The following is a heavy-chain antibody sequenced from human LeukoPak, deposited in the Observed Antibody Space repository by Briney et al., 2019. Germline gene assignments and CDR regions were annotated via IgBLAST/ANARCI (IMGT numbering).Heavy chain of an antibody. Sequence: GGSLRLSCAASGFTFSSYWMHWVRQAPGKGLVWVSRINSDGSSTSYADSVKGRFTISRDNAKNTLYPQMNSLRAGDTAVYYCARVRKYSGYYSWYFDLWGRGTLVTVSS. D-gene: IGHD5-12*01. J-gene: IGHJ2*01. CDR2: INSDGSST. V-gene: IGHV3-74*01. CDR1: GFTFSSYW. CDR3: ARVRKYSGYYSWYFDL.